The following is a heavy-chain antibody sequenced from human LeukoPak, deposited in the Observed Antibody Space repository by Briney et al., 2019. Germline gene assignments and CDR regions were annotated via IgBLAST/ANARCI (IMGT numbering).Heavy chain of an antibody. CDR3: ARRDTGRNYCDY. CDR1: GGSIKSHY. J-gene: IGHJ4*02. CDR2: IYKGST. V-gene: IGHV4-4*08. D-gene: IGHD2-8*02. Sequence: PSETLSLTCAVSGGSIKSHYWSWIRQPPGKGLEWIGDIYKGSTKYNPSLKSRVTISVDTSKNHLSLNLTSVLAADTAIYYCARRDTGRNYCDYWGQGILVTVSS.